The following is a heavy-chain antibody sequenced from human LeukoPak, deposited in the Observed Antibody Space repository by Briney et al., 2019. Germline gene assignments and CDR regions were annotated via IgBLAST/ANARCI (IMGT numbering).Heavy chain of an antibody. J-gene: IGHJ3*02. Sequence: PGGSLRLSCAASGFTVSSNYMSWVRQAPGKGLEWVSDIYSGGSTYYADSVKGRFTISRDNSKNTLYLQMNSLRAEDTAVYYCASKYYYDSSGYYGAFDIWGQGTMVTVSS. V-gene: IGHV3-53*01. CDR1: GFTVSSNY. CDR3: ASKYYYDSSGYYGAFDI. CDR2: IYSGGST. D-gene: IGHD3-22*01.